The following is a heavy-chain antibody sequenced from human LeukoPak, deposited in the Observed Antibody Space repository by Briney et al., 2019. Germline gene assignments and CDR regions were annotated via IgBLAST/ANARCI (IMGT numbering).Heavy chain of an antibody. CDR2: IHPGDSDT. Sequence: GESLQISCEASGYSFTTFWIGWLRQMPGKGLEWMGIIHPGDSDTTYSPSFQGQVTISADKSINTAYLHWSSLKTSDTAMYYCARQNTGGSGLYWGQGTLVTVSS. J-gene: IGHJ4*02. D-gene: IGHD2-8*02. CDR1: GYSFTTFW. V-gene: IGHV5-51*01. CDR3: ARQNTGGSGLY.